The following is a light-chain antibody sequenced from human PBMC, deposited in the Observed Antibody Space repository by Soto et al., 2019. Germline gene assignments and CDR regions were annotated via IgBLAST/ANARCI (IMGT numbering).Light chain of an antibody. CDR1: QSLLHITGETF. J-gene: IGKJ5*01. V-gene: IGKV2-29*03. CDR3: MQCTQLPPA. CDR2: EVS. Sequence: DVVMTQTPLSLSVAPGQPASISCKSSQSLLHITGETFLFWYLQKPGQSPQLLIYEVSTRVSGVPDRCIGSGSGTDGTREISLVETDDVVIYYCMQCTQLPPAFGQGTRRGIE.